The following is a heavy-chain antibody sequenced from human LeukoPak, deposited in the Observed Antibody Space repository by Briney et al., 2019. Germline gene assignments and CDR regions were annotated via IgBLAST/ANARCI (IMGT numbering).Heavy chain of an antibody. Sequence: SVKVSCKASGGTFSSYAISWVRQAPGQGLEWMGGIIPIFGTANYAQKFQGRVTITADESTSTAYMELSSLRSEDTAVYYCARDQGYRYGYGDFDYWGQGTLVTVSS. CDR2: IIPIFGTA. J-gene: IGHJ4*02. V-gene: IGHV1-69*13. CDR1: GGTFSSYA. D-gene: IGHD5-18*01. CDR3: ARDQGYRYGYGDFDY.